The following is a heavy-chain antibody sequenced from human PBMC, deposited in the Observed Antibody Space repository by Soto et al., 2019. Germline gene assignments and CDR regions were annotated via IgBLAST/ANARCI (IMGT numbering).Heavy chain of an antibody. CDR1: GGFFSGYY. D-gene: IGHD2-15*01. J-gene: IGHJ3*02. V-gene: IGHV4-34*01. CDR2: INHSGST. Sequence: SETLSLTCAVYGGFFSGYYWSWIRQPPGKGLEWIGEINHSGSTNYNPSLKSRVTISVDTSKNQFSLKLSSVTAADTAVYYCARGDTLVVAATPFAFDIWGQGTMVTVS. CDR3: ARGDTLVVAATPFAFDI.